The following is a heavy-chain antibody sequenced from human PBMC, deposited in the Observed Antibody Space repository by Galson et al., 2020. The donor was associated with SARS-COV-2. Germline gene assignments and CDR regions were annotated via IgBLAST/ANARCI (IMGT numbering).Heavy chain of an antibody. CDR3: ARGSWDETWTLGGYCEN. CDR2: ISYDDNNK. Sequence: GESLKISCAASGLALSRRAMHWVRQAPGKGLEWVAVISYDDNNKFYADSVKGRFTISRDTSKNTLYLQMDSLRPEDTAVYYCARGSWDETWTLGGYCENWGQGTLVTVSS. J-gene: IGHJ4*02. V-gene: IGHV3-30-3*01. D-gene: IGHD3-10*01. CDR1: GLALSRRA.